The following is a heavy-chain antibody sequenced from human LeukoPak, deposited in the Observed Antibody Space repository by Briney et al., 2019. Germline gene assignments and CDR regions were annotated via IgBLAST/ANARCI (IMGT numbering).Heavy chain of an antibody. D-gene: IGHD1-26*01. J-gene: IGHJ1*01. CDR3: ARSFTGSYLLQH. CDR1: IDSLRTYF. CDR2: IHHSGTT. V-gene: IGHV4-59*03. Sequence: PSETLSLTCAVSIDSLRTYFWYWIRQPPGKGLEYIGYIHHSGTTNYSPALKGRVTISIDTSKNQFFLRLSSVTAADTAVYYCARSFTGSYLLQHWAQGTLVTVSS.